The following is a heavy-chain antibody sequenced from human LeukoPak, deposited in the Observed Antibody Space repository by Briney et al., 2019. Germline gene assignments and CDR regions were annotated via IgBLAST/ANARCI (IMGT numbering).Heavy chain of an antibody. J-gene: IGHJ6*02. CDR3: AGRPYYYYGMDV. CDR2: IYSGDST. CDR1: GFTVNSNS. V-gene: IGHV3-53*01. Sequence: GGSLRLSCAASGFTVNSNSMSWVRQATGKGLGCVAAIYSGDSTYYPDSVKGRFSISRDNSKNTLYLQMSSLRAEDTAIYYCAGRPYYYYGMDVWGQGTTVTVSS.